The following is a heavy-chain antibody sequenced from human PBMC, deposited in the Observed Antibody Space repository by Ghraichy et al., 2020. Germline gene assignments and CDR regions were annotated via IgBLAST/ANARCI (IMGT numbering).Heavy chain of an antibody. CDR3: AKDGYCSSTSCYGFGYYYYYYMDV. CDR1: GFTFSSYG. V-gene: IGHV3-30*18. CDR2: ISYDGSNK. D-gene: IGHD2-2*03. J-gene: IGHJ6*03. Sequence: GGSLRLSCAASGFTFSSYGMHWVRQAPGKGLEWVAVISYDGSNKYYADSVKGRFTISRDNSKNTLYLQMNSLRAEDTAVYYCAKDGYCSSTSCYGFGYYYYYYMDVWGKGTTVTVSS.